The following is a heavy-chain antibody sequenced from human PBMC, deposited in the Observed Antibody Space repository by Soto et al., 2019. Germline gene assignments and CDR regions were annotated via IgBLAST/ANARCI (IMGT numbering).Heavy chain of an antibody. CDR3: ARAPRHCSSTRCYTYRWYYGMDV. Sequence: TLSLTCAVYGGSFSGYYWSWIRQPPGKGLEWIGEINHSGSTNYNPSLKSRVTISVDTSKNQFSLKLSSVTAADTAVYYCARAPRHCSSTRCYTYRWYYGMDVWGQGTTVTVSS. J-gene: IGHJ6*02. D-gene: IGHD2-2*02. CDR2: INHSGST. V-gene: IGHV4-34*01. CDR1: GGSFSGYY.